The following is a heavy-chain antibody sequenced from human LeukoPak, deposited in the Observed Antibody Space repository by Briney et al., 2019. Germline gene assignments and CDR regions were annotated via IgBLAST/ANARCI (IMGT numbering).Heavy chain of an antibody. J-gene: IGHJ4*02. V-gene: IGHV3-23*01. CDR3: AKGPRLVQMYYFDY. CDR1: GFTFSSYA. CDR2: ISGSGGST. Sequence: GALRLSCAASGFTFSSYAMSWVRQAPGKGLEWVSAISGSGGSTYYADSVKGRFTIFRDNSKNTLYLQMNSLRAEDTAVYYCAKGPRLVQMYYFDYWGQGTLATVSS. D-gene: IGHD3-9*01.